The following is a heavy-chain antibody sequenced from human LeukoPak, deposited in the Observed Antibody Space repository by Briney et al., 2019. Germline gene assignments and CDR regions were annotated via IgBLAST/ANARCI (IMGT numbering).Heavy chain of an antibody. CDR2: IKSKTDGGTT. CDR1: GFTFSNAW. V-gene: IGHV3-15*01. D-gene: IGHD6-19*01. Sequence: GGSLRPSCAASGFTFSNAWMSWVRQAPGKGLEWVGRIKSKTDGGTTDYAAPVKGRFTISRDDSKNTLYLQMNSLKTEDTAVYYCTTDPEEYSSGWYVGLWYFDYWGQGTLVTVSS. CDR3: TTDPEEYSSGWYVGLWYFDY. J-gene: IGHJ4*02.